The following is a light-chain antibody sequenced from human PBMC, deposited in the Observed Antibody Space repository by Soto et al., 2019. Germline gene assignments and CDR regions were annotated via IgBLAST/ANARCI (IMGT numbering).Light chain of an antibody. V-gene: IGLV2-14*01. CDR2: EVS. CDR3: SSYTSSSPYD. CDR1: SSDIGGYNS. Sequence: QSVLTQPASVSGSPGQSITISCTGASSDIGGYNSVSWYQQHPGKAPKLMIYEVSNRPSGVSNRFSGSKSGNTASLTISGLQAEDEADYYCSSYTSSSPYDFGTRTKVTVL. J-gene: IGLJ1*01.